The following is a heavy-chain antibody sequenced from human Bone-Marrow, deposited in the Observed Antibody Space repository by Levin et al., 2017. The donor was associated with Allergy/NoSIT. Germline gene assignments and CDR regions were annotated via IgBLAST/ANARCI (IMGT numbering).Heavy chain of an antibody. D-gene: IGHD6-13*01. CDR1: GFTFRNAW. Sequence: TAGGSLRLSCSASGFTFRNAWMSWVRQAPGKGLEWVARIRSKGDGGTRDHAAPVEGRFTISRDDSKDMLFLQMNSLTTEDTGVYYCTGTARGIAGLDSWGQGTLVTVSS. CDR2: IRSKGDGGTR. CDR3: TGTARGIAGLDS. J-gene: IGHJ4*02. V-gene: IGHV3-15*01.